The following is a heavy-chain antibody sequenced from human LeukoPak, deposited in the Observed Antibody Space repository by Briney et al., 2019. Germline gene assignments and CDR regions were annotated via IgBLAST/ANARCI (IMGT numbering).Heavy chain of an antibody. D-gene: IGHD6-13*01. CDR2: INHSGST. J-gene: IGHJ5*02. V-gene: IGHV4-34*01. Sequence: SETLSLTCAVYGGSFSGYYWSWIRQPPGKGLEWIGEINHSGSTNYNPSLKSRATISVDTSKNQFSLKLSSVTAADTAVYYCARGRANVAAADNWFDPWGQGTLVTVSS. CDR3: ARGRANVAAADNWFDP. CDR1: GGSFSGYY.